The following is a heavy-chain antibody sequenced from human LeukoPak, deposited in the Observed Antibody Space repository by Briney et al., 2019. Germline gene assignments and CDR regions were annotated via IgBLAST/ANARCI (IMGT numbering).Heavy chain of an antibody. Sequence: SVKVSCKASGGTFSSYAISWVRQAPGQGLEWMGGIIPIFGTANYAQKFQGRVTITTDESTSTAYMELSSLRSEDTAVYYCARSYYDILTGYYNVIAFDIWGQGTMVTVSS. J-gene: IGHJ3*02. V-gene: IGHV1-69*05. D-gene: IGHD3-9*01. CDR3: ARSYYDILTGYYNVIAFDI. CDR2: IIPIFGTA. CDR1: GGTFSSYA.